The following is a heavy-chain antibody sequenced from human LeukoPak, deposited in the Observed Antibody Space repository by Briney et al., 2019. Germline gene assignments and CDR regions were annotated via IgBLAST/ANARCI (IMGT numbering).Heavy chain of an antibody. CDR1: GFTFSSFG. Sequence: GGSLRLSCAASGFTFSSFGMSWVRQAPGKGLEWVSGISGSGSYTYYADSVKGRFTISRDNSKNTVYLQMNSLRAEDTAVYYCVKWVLHGWSTGAFDIWGQRTMVTVSS. D-gene: IGHD6-19*01. CDR3: VKWVLHGWSTGAFDI. V-gene: IGHV3-23*01. J-gene: IGHJ3*02. CDR2: ISGSGSYT.